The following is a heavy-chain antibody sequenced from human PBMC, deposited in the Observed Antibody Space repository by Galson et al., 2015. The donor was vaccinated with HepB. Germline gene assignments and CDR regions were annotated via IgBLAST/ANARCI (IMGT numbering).Heavy chain of an antibody. CDR1: GLNFDTAW. D-gene: IGHD3-10*01. Sequence: SLRLSCAVSGLNFDTAWMSWVRQPPGKGLEWIGNIFYNGNTYYNPSLKRRVTISLDTSKNQFSLKLSSVTAADTAVYYCVREGALGELFDYWGQGTLVTVSS. V-gene: IGHV4-4*02. J-gene: IGHJ4*02. CDR3: VREGALGELFDY. CDR2: IFYNGNT.